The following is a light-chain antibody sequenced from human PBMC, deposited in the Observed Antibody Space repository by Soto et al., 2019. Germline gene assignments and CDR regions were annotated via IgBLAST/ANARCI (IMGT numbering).Light chain of an antibody. CDR1: SSDIGAYNY. Sequence: QSALTQPASVSGSPGQSITISCTGTSSDIGAYNYVSWYQHHPGKAPKLMIFDVNNRPSGVSNRFSGSKSGNTASLTISGIQAEDEADFYCSSYTSRNTLVFGGGTKLTVL. V-gene: IGLV2-14*03. CDR3: SSYTSRNTLV. J-gene: IGLJ3*02. CDR2: DVN.